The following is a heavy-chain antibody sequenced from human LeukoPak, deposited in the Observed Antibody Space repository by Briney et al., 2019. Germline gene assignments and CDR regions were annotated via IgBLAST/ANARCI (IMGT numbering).Heavy chain of an antibody. CDR3: ARGGGYSSSWYQT. CDR1: GFTFSSCW. Sequence: GWSLRLSCAAPGFTFSSCWMHGVRQAPGKGLVWVSRINSDGRRTSYADSVKDRFTISRHNAKNTLYLQMNSLRAEDTAVYYCARGGGYSSSWYQTWGQGTLVTVSS. D-gene: IGHD6-13*01. CDR2: INSDGRRT. V-gene: IGHV3-74*01. J-gene: IGHJ4*02.